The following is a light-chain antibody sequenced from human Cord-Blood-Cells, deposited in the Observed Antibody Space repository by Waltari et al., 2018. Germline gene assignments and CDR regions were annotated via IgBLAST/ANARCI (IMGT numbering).Light chain of an antibody. CDR3: QQYNSYWT. Sequence: DIQMTQSPSTLSASVGDRVTITCRASQSIRSWLAWYQQKTGKAPKLLIYDASSLESGVTSRFSGSGSGTEFTLTISSLQPDDFATYYCQQYNSYWTFGQGTKVEIK. CDR1: QSIRSW. CDR2: DAS. J-gene: IGKJ1*01. V-gene: IGKV1-5*01.